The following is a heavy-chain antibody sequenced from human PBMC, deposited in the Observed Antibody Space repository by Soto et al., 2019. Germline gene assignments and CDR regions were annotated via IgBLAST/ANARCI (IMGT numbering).Heavy chain of an antibody. Sequence: QVQLVQSGAEVKKPGSSVKVSCKASGGTFSRYAISWVRQAPGQGLEWMGGIIPIFGTANYAQKFQGRVTITADEYTSTADMELSSLRSEDTDVYYCAREGRDVVVITDNWFDPCGQGTLVTVSS. D-gene: IGHD2-21*01. CDR2: IIPIFGTA. V-gene: IGHV1-69*12. CDR3: AREGRDVVVITDNWFDP. J-gene: IGHJ5*02. CDR1: GGTFSRYA.